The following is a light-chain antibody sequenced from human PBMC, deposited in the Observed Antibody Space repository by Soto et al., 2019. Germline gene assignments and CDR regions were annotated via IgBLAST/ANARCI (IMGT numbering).Light chain of an antibody. J-gene: IGLJ3*02. V-gene: IGLV2-14*01. CDR3: GSYTRSNTWV. CDR2: DVS. CDR1: SSDVGGYNY. Sequence: QSALTQPASVSGSPGQSITISCTGTSSDVGGYNYVSWYQQHPGKAPKLIISDVSNRPSGTSDRFSGSKSGYTASLTISGLQAEDEVDYYCGSYTRSNTWVFGGGTKLTVL.